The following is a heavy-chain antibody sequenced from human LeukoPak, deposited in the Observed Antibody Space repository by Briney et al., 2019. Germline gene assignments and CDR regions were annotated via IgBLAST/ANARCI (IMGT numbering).Heavy chain of an antibody. CDR3: ARLFGRGYHSSGPQSY. CDR2: IYYTGST. V-gene: IGHV4-34*01. Sequence: SETLSLTCAVYDGSFSNYYCSWIRQPPGKGLEWIGSIYYTGSTYYNPSLKSRLTISVDTSNNQSSLKLNSVTAADTAIYYCARLFGRGYHSSGPQSYWSQGTLVTVSS. J-gene: IGHJ4*02. D-gene: IGHD3-22*01. CDR1: DGSFSNYY.